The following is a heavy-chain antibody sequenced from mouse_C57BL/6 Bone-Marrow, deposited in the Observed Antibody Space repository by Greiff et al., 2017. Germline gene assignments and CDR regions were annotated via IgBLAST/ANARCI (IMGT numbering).Heavy chain of an antibody. J-gene: IGHJ2*01. Sequence: EVQRVESGAELVRPGASVKLSCTASGFNIKDDYMHWVKQRPEQGLEWIGWIDPENGDTEYASKFQGKATITADTSSNTAYLQLSSLTSEDTAVYYCTTCDGSFDYWGQGTTLTVSS. CDR1: GFNIKDDY. D-gene: IGHD2-3*01. CDR3: TTCDGSFDY. V-gene: IGHV14-4*01. CDR2: IDPENGDT.